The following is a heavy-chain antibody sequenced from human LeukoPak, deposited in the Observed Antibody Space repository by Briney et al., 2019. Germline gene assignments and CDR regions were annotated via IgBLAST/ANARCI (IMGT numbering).Heavy chain of an antibody. CDR2: IKKDGSDK. J-gene: IGHJ4*02. CDR3: ARDFEFGDENDC. V-gene: IGHV3-7*03. Sequence: PGGSLRLSCAASGFTFSGYWMSWVRQAPGRGLEWVANIKKDGSDKFYVDSVKGRFTISRDNGKDSLYLQMNSLRVEDTAVYYCARDFEFGDENDCWGQGALVTVSS. D-gene: IGHD4-17*01. CDR1: GFTFSGYW.